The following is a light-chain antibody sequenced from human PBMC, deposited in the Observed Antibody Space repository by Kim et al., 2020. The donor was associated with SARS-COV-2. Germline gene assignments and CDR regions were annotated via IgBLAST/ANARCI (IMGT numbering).Light chain of an antibody. CDR2: AAS. J-gene: IGKJ1*01. Sequence: AIRITQSPSSLSASTGDRITITCRASQRISSYLAWYQQKPGKAPNLLIYAASTLQSGVPSRFSGSGSGTDFTLTISCLQSEDFATYSCQQYYDYPRTFGQGTKVDIK. CDR1: QRISSY. V-gene: IGKV1-8*01. CDR3: QQYYDYPRT.